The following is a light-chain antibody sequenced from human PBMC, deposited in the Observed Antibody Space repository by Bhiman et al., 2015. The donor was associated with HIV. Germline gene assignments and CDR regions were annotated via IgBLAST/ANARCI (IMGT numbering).Light chain of an antibody. CDR2: DVT. CDR1: GSDIGGYNY. J-gene: IGLJ1*01. V-gene: IGLV2-14*03. CDR3: TSYSSSNTLYV. Sequence: QSALTQPASVSGSPGQSITISCTGSGSDIGGYNYVSWYQQHPGRVPKLMIYDVTKRPSGVSNRFSGSKSGNTASLTISGLQAEDEADYYCTSYSSSNTLYVFGTGTKLNVL.